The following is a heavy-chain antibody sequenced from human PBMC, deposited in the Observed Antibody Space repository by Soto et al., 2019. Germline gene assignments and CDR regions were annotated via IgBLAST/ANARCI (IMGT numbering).Heavy chain of an antibody. J-gene: IGHJ4*02. CDR3: ARQRTTVVTQAYFDH. D-gene: IGHD2-21*02. Sequence: SETLSLTCIVSGESISSSSYYWGWIRQPPGKGLEWIGSICYSGRTYYNPSFKSRATISIDTSKNQFSLKLSSVTATDTAVYYCARQRTTVVTQAYFDHWGQGALVTVSS. CDR2: ICYSGRT. V-gene: IGHV4-39*01. CDR1: GESISSSSYY.